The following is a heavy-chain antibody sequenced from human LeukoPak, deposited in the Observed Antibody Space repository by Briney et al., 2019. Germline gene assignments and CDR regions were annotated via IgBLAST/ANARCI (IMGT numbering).Heavy chain of an antibody. CDR2: IIPILGTA. D-gene: IGHD3-16*02. J-gene: IGHJ4*02. Sequence: SVKVSCKASGGTFSSYAISWVRQAPGQGLEWMGGIIPILGTANYAQKFQGRVTITADESTSTAYMELSSLRSEDTAVYYCARDDYDYVWGSYRSLFDYWGQGTLVTVSS. CDR1: GGTFSSYA. CDR3: ARDDYDYVWGSYRSLFDY. V-gene: IGHV1-69*13.